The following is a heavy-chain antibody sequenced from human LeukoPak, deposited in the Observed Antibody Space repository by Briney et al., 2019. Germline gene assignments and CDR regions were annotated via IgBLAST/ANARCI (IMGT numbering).Heavy chain of an antibody. J-gene: IGHJ3*02. V-gene: IGHV4-34*01. Sequence: SETLSLTCAHYRGSSSGYYWRWIRQPPGKGLEWIGEINHSASTNYNPSVKSRVTISIDTSKNQFSLKLSSVTAADTAVYYSAIGLWSRVDAFDIWGQGTMVTVSS. CDR3: AIGLWSRVDAFDI. CDR1: RGSSSGYY. D-gene: IGHD3-10*01. CDR2: INHSAST.